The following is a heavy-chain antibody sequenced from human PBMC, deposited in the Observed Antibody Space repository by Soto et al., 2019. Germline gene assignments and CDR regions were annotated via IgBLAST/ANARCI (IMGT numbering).Heavy chain of an antibody. J-gene: IGHJ4*02. Sequence: QVQIVQSGAEEKKPGASVKISCKASGYTFTSYAMHWVRQAPGQRLEWMGWINAGNGNTKYSQKFQGRVTITRDTSASTAYMERSSLRSEDTAVYYCAGSIVVVTALDYWGQGTLVTVSS. CDR3: AGSIVVVTALDY. D-gene: IGHD2-21*02. V-gene: IGHV1-3*05. CDR2: INAGNGNT. CDR1: GYTFTSYA.